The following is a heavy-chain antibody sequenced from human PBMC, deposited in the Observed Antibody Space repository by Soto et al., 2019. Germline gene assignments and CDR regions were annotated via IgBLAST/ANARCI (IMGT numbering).Heavy chain of an antibody. J-gene: IGHJ4*02. V-gene: IGHV4-59*08. D-gene: IGHD6-19*01. CDR1: GGSISSYY. Sequence: QVQLQESGPGLVKPSETLSLTCTVSGGSISSYYWSWIRQPPGKGLEWIGYIYYSGSTNYNPSLTCRVPISVDTSKNQFSLTLSSVPAAATAVYSCARLWGWSVAYWGQGTLVTVSS. CDR2: IYYSGST. CDR3: ARLWGWSVAY.